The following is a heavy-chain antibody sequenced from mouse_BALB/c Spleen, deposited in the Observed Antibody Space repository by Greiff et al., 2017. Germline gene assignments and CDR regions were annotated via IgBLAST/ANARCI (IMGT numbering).Heavy chain of an antibody. V-gene: IGHV3-6*02. Sequence: VQLKESGPGLVKPSQSLSLTCSVTGYSITSGYYWNWIRQFPGNKLEWMGYISYDGSNNYNPSLKNRISITRDTSKNQFFLKLNSVTTEDTATYYCARGADSSGYIDYWGQGTTLTVSS. CDR1: GYSITSGYY. D-gene: IGHD3-2*01. CDR3: ARGADSSGYIDY. J-gene: IGHJ2*01. CDR2: ISYDGSN.